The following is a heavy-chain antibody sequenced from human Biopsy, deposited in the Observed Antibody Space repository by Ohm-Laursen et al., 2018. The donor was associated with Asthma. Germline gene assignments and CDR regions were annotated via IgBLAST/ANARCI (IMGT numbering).Heavy chain of an antibody. CDR2: ISYDGNHK. Sequence: SLRLSCAASGFPFSTYAMSWARQAPGKGLEWVAVISYDGNHKFYEDSVKGRFTVSRDNSKNTLYLQMNSLRTEDTAVYYCAKRRGYSGHDNDYWGQGTLVIVSS. J-gene: IGHJ4*02. CDR1: GFPFSTYA. V-gene: IGHV3-30*18. CDR3: AKRRGYSGHDNDY. D-gene: IGHD5-12*01.